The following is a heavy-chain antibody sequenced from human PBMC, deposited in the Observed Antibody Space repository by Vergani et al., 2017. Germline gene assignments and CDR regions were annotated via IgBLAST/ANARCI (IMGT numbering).Heavy chain of an antibody. Sequence: VSCKASGYTFTDSFMHWVRQAPGQGLEWMGWINPNSGGTNYAQKFQGRVTMTRDTSISTAYMELSNLRSDDTAVYYCARVGTSSNRDYFDYWGQGTLVTVSS. D-gene: IGHD2-2*01. CDR3: ARVGTSSNRDYFDY. V-gene: IGHV1-2*02. CDR1: GYTFTDSF. CDR2: INPNSGGT. J-gene: IGHJ4*02.